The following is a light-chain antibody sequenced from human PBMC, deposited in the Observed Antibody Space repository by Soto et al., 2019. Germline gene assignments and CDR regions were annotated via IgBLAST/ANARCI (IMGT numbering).Light chain of an antibody. CDR1: SSDIGSYNH. V-gene: IGLV2-14*03. Sequence: QSVLPQPASVSGSPGQSITISCIRTSSDIGSYNHVAWYQQFPGKSPKLIIYAVSDRPPGVSDRFSGSKSGITASLTISGLQTEDEADYYCISYTDRQSYLFGTGTKVTVL. CDR2: AVS. CDR3: ISYTDRQSYL. J-gene: IGLJ1*01.